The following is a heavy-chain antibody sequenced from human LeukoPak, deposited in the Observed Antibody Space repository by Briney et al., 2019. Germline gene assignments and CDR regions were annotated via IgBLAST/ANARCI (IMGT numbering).Heavy chain of an antibody. CDR3: AREGRTVGDAFDI. CDR1: GFTFSSYW. V-gene: IGHV3-74*01. D-gene: IGHD2-8*02. CDR2: INSDGSST. Sequence: PGGSLRLSCAASGFTFSSYWMPWVRQAPGKGLVWVSRINSDGSSTSYADSVKGRFTISRDNAKNSLYLQMNSLRAEDTAVYYCAREGRTVGDAFDIWGQGTMVTVSS. J-gene: IGHJ3*02.